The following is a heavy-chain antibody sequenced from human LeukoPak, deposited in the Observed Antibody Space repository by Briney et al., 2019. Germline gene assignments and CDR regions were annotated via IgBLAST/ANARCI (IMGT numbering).Heavy chain of an antibody. V-gene: IGHV4-39*01. CDR2: IYYSGNT. D-gene: IGHD3/OR15-3a*01. Sequence: PSETLSLTCTVSGVSISSSNTYWGCLRQPPGMGLEWIGSIYYSGNTYYNASLKSQVSISIDTSKNQFPLKLTSVTAADTAVYYCARQTGSGLFILPGGQGTLVTVSS. CDR3: ARQTGSGLFILP. J-gene: IGHJ4*02. CDR1: GVSISSSNTY.